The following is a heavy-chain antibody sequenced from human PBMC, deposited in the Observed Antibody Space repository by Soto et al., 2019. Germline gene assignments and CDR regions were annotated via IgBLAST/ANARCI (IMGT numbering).Heavy chain of an antibody. CDR1: GGSISSHY. CDR3: ARNEGYSSRWYPFDY. D-gene: IGHD6-13*01. Sequence: SETLSLTCTVSGGSISSHYWSWIRQPPGKGLEWIGYFYYSGSTNYNPSLKSRVTIPLDTSKNQFSLKLNSVTAADTAVYYCARNEGYSSRWYPFDYWGQG. V-gene: IGHV4-59*08. J-gene: IGHJ4*02. CDR2: FYYSGST.